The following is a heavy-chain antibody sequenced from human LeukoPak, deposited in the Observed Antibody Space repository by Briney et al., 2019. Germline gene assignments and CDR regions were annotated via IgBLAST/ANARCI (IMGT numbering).Heavy chain of an antibody. J-gene: IGHJ6*03. CDR2: IHHSGST. CDR3: ARVRCSGGSCPYYYYYYYMDV. Sequence: PSGTLSLTCAVSGGSISSRNWWSWVRQPPGKGLEWIGEIHHSGSTNYNPSLKNRVTISVDNSKNRFSLKLSSVTAADTAVYYCARVRCSGGSCPYYYYYYYMDVWGKGTTVTVSS. CDR1: GGSISSRNW. V-gene: IGHV4-4*02. D-gene: IGHD2-15*01.